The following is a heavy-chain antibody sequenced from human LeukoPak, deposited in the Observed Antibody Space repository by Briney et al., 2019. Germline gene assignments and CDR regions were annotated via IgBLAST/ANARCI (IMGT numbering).Heavy chain of an antibody. CDR1: GYTFTGYD. Sequence: ASVKVSCKASGYTFTGYDINWVRQATGQGLEWMGWMNPNSGNTGYAQKFQGRVTITRNTSISTAYMELSSLRSEDTAVYYCARAPKVGASNYYYYMGVWGKGTTVTVSS. CDR3: ARAPKVGASNYYYYMGV. CDR2: MNPNSGNT. V-gene: IGHV1-8*03. D-gene: IGHD1-26*01. J-gene: IGHJ6*03.